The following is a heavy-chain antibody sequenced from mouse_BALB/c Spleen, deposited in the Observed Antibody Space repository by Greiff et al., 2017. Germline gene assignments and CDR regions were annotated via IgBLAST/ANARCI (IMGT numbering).Heavy chain of an antibody. Sequence: VQLQQSGAALVRPGASVTLSCKASGYTFPDYEMHWVKQTPVHGLEWIGAIDPETGGTAYIQKSKGKATLTADKSSSTAYMELRSLTSVDSAVYYRTRERYGGYFSYWGQGTTLTVSS. D-gene: IGHD2-14*01. CDR3: TRERYGGYFSY. J-gene: IGHJ2*01. V-gene: IGHV1-15*01. CDR1: GYTFPDYE. CDR2: IDPETGGT.